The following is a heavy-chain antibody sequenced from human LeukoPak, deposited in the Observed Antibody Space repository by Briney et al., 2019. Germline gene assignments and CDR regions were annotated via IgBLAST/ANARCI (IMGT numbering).Heavy chain of an antibody. Sequence: SVKVSCKASGGTFSSYAISWVRQAPGQGLEWMGGIIPIFGTANYAQKFQGRVTITADKSTSTAYMELSSLRSEDTAVYYCARDRSVYYDSSGYAFDYWGRGTLVTVSS. CDR1: GGTFSSYA. D-gene: IGHD3-22*01. J-gene: IGHJ4*02. CDR3: ARDRSVYYDSSGYAFDY. V-gene: IGHV1-69*06. CDR2: IIPIFGTA.